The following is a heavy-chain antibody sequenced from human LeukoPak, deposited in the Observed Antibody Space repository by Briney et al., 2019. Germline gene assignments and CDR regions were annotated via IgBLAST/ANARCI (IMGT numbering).Heavy chain of an antibody. J-gene: IGHJ5*02. CDR1: GGSISSYY. CDR3: ARESTLSSSYPLDP. V-gene: IGHV4-59*01. CDR2: IYYSGST. Sequence: SETLSLTCTVSGGSISSYYWSWIRQPPGKGLEWIRYIYYSGSTNYNPSLKSRVTISVDTSKNQFSLKLSSVTAADTAVYYCARESTLSSSYPLDPWGQGTLVTASS. D-gene: IGHD6-13*01.